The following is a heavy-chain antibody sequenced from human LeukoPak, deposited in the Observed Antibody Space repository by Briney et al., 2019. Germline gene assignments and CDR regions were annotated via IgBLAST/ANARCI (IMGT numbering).Heavy chain of an antibody. V-gene: IGHV3-74*01. J-gene: IGHJ3*02. CDR2: IHTDGDRA. Sequence: GGSLRLSCVASGFTFTGSWMHWVRQAPGKGLVWVSHIHTDGDRANYADSERGRFTISIDSANNTLYLQMSSLRAEDTAVYYCAREVDAFDIWGQGTMVTVSS. CDR1: GFTFTGSW. CDR3: AREVDAFDI.